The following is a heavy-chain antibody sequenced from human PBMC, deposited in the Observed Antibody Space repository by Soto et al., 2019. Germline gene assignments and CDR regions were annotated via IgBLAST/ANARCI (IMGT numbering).Heavy chain of an antibody. Sequence: GASVKVSCKASGYPFTSYYMHWVRQAPGQGLEWMGIINPSGGSTTYAQKFQGRVTMTRDTSTSTVYMELSSLRSDDTAVYYCARDYYESSGYYWGQGTLVTVSS. CDR1: GYPFTSYY. D-gene: IGHD3-22*01. CDR3: ARDYYESSGYY. V-gene: IGHV1-46*01. J-gene: IGHJ4*02. CDR2: INPSGGST.